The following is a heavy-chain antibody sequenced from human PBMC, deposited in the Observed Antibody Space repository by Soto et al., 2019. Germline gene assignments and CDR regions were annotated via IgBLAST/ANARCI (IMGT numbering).Heavy chain of an antibody. CDR3: AHAFGGTSWPNDAFDV. CDR1: GFSFTADGVG. CDR2: IYWDDDT. Sequence: QITLKESGPTLVKPTQTLTLTCIFSGFSFTADGVGVGWIRQPPGKALEWLALIYWDDDTRYRASLKSRLTITKDSSKHQVVLTMTNMDPVDTATYYCAHAFGGTSWPNDAFDVWGQGTVVTVSS. J-gene: IGHJ3*01. V-gene: IGHV2-5*02. D-gene: IGHD3-16*01.